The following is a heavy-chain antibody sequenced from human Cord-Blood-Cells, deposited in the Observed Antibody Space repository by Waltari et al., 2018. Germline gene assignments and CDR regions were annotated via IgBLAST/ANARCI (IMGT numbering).Heavy chain of an antibody. CDR2: IYSGGST. J-gene: IGHJ4*02. V-gene: IGHV3-53*02. D-gene: IGHD3-3*01. CDR3: AVVLRFLEWLFDY. CDR1: GFTVSSHY. Sequence: EVQLVETGGGFIQHGGSLRLSCAASGFTVSSHYLSWVRQAPGTGLEWVSVIYSGGSTYYADSVKGRFNISRDNSKNTLYLQMNSLRAEDTAVYYCAVVLRFLEWLFDYWGQGTLVTVSS.